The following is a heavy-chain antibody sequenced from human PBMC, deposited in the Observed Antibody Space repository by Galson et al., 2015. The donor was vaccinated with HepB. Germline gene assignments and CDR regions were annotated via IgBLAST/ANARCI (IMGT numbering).Heavy chain of an antibody. D-gene: IGHD3-10*01. CDR3: ARESVTMVRGVIMSENIDY. CDR1: GYTFTSYA. J-gene: IGHJ4*02. CDR2: INAGNGNT. Sequence: SCKASGYTFTSYAMHWVRQAPGQRLEWMGWINAGNGNTKYSQKFQGRVTITRDTSASTAYMELSSLRSEDTAVYYCARESVTMVRGVIMSENIDYWGQGTLVTVSS. V-gene: IGHV1-3*01.